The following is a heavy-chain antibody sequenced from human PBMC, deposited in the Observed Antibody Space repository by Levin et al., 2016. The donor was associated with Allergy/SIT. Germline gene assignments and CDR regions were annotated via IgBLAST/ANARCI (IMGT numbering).Heavy chain of an antibody. Sequence: GGSLRLSCTASGFTFYHYVMSWVRQAPGKGLEWVSVIYGSGSTYYGGSVKGRFTLSRDNSKNTLYLQMNNVRAEDTAVYYCVKELARPYSLFDYWGQGTLVTVSS. D-gene: IGHD1-26*01. CDR2: IYGSGST. CDR1: GFTFYHYV. CDR3: VKELARPYSLFDY. J-gene: IGHJ4*02. V-gene: IGHV3-23*03.